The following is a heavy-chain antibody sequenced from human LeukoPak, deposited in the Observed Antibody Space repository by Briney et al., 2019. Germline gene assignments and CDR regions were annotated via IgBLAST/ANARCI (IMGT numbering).Heavy chain of an antibody. D-gene: IGHD3-22*01. CDR3: ARHRTASSGYHDAFDI. V-gene: IGHV4-59*08. Sequence: SETLSLTCTVSGGSISSYYWSWIRQPPGKGLEWIGYIYYSGSTNYNPSLKSRVTISVDTSKNQFSLKLSSVNAGATAGYYFARHRTASSGYHDAFDIWGQGTMVTVSS. CDR1: GGSISSYY. CDR2: IYYSGST. J-gene: IGHJ3*02.